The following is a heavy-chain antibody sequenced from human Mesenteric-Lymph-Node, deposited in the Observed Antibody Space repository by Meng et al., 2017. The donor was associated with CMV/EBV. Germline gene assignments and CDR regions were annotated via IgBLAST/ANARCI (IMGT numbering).Heavy chain of an antibody. D-gene: IGHD6-13*01. CDR3: ASGYMLDY. Sequence: GESLKISCAASGFTFSSCWMSWVRQAPGKGLEWVANINQDGSEKYYVDFVKGRFTISRDDAKNSLFLQMNSLRAEDTAVYYCASGYMLDYWGQGTLVTVSS. J-gene: IGHJ4*02. CDR2: INQDGSEK. CDR1: GFTFSSCW. V-gene: IGHV3-7*01.